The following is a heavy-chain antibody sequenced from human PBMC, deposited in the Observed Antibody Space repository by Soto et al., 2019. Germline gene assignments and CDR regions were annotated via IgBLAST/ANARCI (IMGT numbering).Heavy chain of an antibody. J-gene: IGHJ5*02. CDR3: ARGGLAARKGRWFDP. CDR2: IHYSGST. Sequence: PSETLSLTCTVSGDSISSYYWGWIRQPPGKGLEWIGYIHYSGSTNYNPSLKSRVTISVDTPKNQFSLKVNSMTAADRAVYYCARGGLAARKGRWFDPWGQGTLVTVSS. CDR1: GDSISSYY. V-gene: IGHV4-59*01. D-gene: IGHD6-6*01.